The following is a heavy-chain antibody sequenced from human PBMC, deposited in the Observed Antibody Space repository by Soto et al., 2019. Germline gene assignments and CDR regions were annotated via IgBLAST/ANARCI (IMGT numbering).Heavy chain of an antibody. Sequence: GVSLRLSFAASGFTFSSYSMNWVRQAQGKGLEWVSSISSSSSYIYYADSVKGRFTISRDNAKNSLYLQMNSLRAEDTAVYYCARDVHYDILTGYYVKSWFDPWGQGTLVTVSS. CDR3: ARDVHYDILTGYYVKSWFDP. J-gene: IGHJ5*02. V-gene: IGHV3-21*01. D-gene: IGHD3-9*01. CDR2: ISSSSSYI. CDR1: GFTFSSYS.